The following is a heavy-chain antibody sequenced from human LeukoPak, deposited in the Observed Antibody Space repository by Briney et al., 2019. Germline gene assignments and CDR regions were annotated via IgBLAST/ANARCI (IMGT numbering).Heavy chain of an antibody. V-gene: IGHV3-64*01. CDR3: ARDYCSSTSCYFDY. CDR1: GFTFSSYA. Sequence: GGPLRLSCAASGFTFSSYAMHWVRQAPGKGLEYVSAISSNGGSTYYANSVKGRFTISRDNSKNTLYLQMGSLRAEDMAVYYCARDYCSSTSCYFDYWGQGTLVTVSS. D-gene: IGHD2-2*01. J-gene: IGHJ4*02. CDR2: ISSNGGST.